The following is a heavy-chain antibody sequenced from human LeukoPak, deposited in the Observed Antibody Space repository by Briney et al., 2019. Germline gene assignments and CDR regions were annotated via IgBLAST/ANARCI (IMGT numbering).Heavy chain of an antibody. CDR1: GIGFYNYW. Sequence: GESLKISCTASGIGFYNYWMHWVRQAPGKGLVWVSRINSDGSSTSYADSVKGRFTISRDNAKNTLYLQMNSLRAEDTAVYYCARFPSHSSGYQRQFDYWGQGTLVTVSS. J-gene: IGHJ4*02. D-gene: IGHD3-22*01. CDR3: ARFPSHSSGYQRQFDY. V-gene: IGHV3-74*01. CDR2: INSDGSST.